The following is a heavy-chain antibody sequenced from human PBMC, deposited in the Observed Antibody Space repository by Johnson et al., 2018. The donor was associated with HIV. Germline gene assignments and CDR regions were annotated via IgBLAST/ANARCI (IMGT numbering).Heavy chain of an antibody. J-gene: IGHJ3*02. V-gene: IGHV3-30-3*01. Sequence: NKYYADSVKGRFTISRDNSKNTLYLQMNSLRTEDTALYYCARQTLRAFDIWGQGTMVTVSS. CDR3: ARQTLRAFDI. CDR2: NK.